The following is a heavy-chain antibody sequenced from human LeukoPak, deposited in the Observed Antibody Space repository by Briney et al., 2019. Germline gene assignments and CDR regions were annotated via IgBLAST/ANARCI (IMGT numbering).Heavy chain of an antibody. CDR2: TYYRSRWYN. D-gene: IGHD2-15*01. Sequence: SQTLSLTCAMSADSVSSNSAAWNWMRQSPSRGLEWLGRTYYRSRWYNDYAVSVKSRITINPDTSKNQFSLQLNSVTPEDTPVYFCAREGYCSGDSCRNWFDPWGQGTLVSVSS. CDR3: AREGYCSGDSCRNWFDP. V-gene: IGHV6-1*01. J-gene: IGHJ5*02. CDR1: ADSVSSNSAA.